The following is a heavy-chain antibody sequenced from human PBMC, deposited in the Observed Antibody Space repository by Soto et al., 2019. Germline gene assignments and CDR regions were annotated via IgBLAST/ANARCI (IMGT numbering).Heavy chain of an antibody. J-gene: IGHJ5*02. CDR3: ARASDDSSWYRAHNWLDL. CDR1: GGSISSYY. V-gene: IGHV4-59*01. CDR2: IYYSGST. Sequence: SETLSLTCTVSGGSISSYYWSWIRQPPGKGLEWIGYIYYSGSTNYNPSLKSRVTISVDTSKNQFSLKLSSVTAADTAVYYCARASDDSSWYRAHNWLDLWGQGTLVTVSS. D-gene: IGHD6-13*01.